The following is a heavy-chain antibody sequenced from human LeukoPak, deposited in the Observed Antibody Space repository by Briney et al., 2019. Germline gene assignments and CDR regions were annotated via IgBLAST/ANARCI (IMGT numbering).Heavy chain of an antibody. Sequence: GGSLSLSCVASGFTFSDHSMMWVRQAPGKGLEWVANIKRDGSEKNYVDSVRGRFTISRDNAKNSLYLQMNSLRAEDTAVYYCARHPGYCSSASCHSYYFDYWGQGTLVTVSS. D-gene: IGHD2-2*01. J-gene: IGHJ4*02. V-gene: IGHV3-7*01. CDR1: GFTFSDHS. CDR3: ARHPGYCSSASCHSYYFDY. CDR2: IKRDGSEK.